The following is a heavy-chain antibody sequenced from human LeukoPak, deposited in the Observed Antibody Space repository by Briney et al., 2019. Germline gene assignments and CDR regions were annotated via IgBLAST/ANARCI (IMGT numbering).Heavy chain of an antibody. D-gene: IGHD6-13*01. CDR3: ARVLGGSSSWYFPPAPPDY. Sequence: SVKVSCEASGGTFSSYAISWVRQARGQGLEWMGGIIPIFGTANYAQKFQGRVTITTDESTSTAYMELSSLRSEDTAVYYCARVLGGSSSWYFPPAPPDYWGQGTLVTVSS. CDR1: GGTFSSYA. CDR2: IIPIFGTA. J-gene: IGHJ4*02. V-gene: IGHV1-69*05.